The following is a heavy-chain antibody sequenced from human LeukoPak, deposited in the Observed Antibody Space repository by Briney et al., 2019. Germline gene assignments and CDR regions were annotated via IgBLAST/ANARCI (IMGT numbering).Heavy chain of an antibody. CDR2: MSYDGRNK. V-gene: IGHV3-30*15. J-gene: IGHJ4*02. CDR1: EFTFSTYA. Sequence: GRSLRLSCAASEFTFSTYAMHWVRQAPGKGLQWVAAMSYDGRNKYYADSVKGRFTISRDNSKNTLYLQMGSLRADDTAVYYCARAYGDYVSRFDYWGQGILVTVSS. D-gene: IGHD4-17*01. CDR3: ARAYGDYVSRFDY.